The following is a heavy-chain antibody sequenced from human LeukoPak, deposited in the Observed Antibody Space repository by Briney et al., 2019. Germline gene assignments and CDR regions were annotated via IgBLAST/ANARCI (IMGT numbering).Heavy chain of an antibody. J-gene: IGHJ4*02. V-gene: IGHV4-4*07. Sequence: PSETLSLTCTVSGGSFSSYYWSWIRQPAGKGLEWIGRIYTSGSTNYNPSLKSRVTMSVDTSKNQFSLKLSSVTAADTAVYYCARGSCSGGSCDPFDYWGQGTLVTVSS. CDR1: GGSFSSYY. D-gene: IGHD2-15*01. CDR2: IYTSGST. CDR3: ARGSCSGGSCDPFDY.